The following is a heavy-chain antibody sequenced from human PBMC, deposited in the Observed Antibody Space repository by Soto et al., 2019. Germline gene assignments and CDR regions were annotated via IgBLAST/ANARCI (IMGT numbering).Heavy chain of an antibody. V-gene: IGHV3-23*01. Sequence: EVQLLESGGGLVQPGGSLRLSCAASGFTFSSYAMSWVRQAPGKGLEWVSAISGSGGSTYYADSVKGRFTISRDNSKNTLYLQMNSLRAEDTAVYYCAKTPRGTGCDYYYYMDVWGKGTTVTVSS. D-gene: IGHD2-15*01. CDR3: AKTPRGTGCDYYYYMDV. CDR1: GFTFSSYA. J-gene: IGHJ6*03. CDR2: ISGSGGST.